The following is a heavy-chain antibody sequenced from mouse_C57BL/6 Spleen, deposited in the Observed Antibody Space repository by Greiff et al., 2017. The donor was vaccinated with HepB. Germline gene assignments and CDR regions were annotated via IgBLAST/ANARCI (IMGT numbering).Heavy chain of an antibody. CDR1: GFTFSDYG. CDR3: ARTTTVVGYAMDY. D-gene: IGHD1-1*01. J-gene: IGHJ4*01. CDR2: ISSGSSTI. Sequence: EVQLVESGGGLVKPGGSLKLSCAASGFTFSDYGMHWVSQDPEKGLEWVAYISSGSSTIYYADTVKGRFTISRDKAKNTLFLQMTSLRSDDTAMYYCARTTTVVGYAMDYWGQGTSVTVSS. V-gene: IGHV5-17*01.